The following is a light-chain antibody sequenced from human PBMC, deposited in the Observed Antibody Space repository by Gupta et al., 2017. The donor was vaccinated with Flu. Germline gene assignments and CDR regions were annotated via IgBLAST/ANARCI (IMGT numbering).Light chain of an antibody. J-gene: IGKJ1*01. CDR3: HQYSTAPWT. V-gene: IGKV4-1*01. Sequence: NCKSSQSVLYSSNNKNYLAWYQHKPGQPPRLLIYWASTRESGVPDRFSGSGSGTDFTLTISSLQAEEVAVYYCHQYSTAPWTFGQGTRVEIK. CDR1: QSVLYSSNNKNY. CDR2: WAS.